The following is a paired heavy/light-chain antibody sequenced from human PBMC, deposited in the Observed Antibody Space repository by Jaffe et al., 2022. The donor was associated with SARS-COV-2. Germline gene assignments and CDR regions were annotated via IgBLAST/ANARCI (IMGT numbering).Light chain of an antibody. V-gene: IGKV3-20*01. CDR1: QSVSSTY. CDR2: GAS. CDR3: QHYGSSPRT. Sequence: EIVLTQSPGTLSLSPGERATLSCRASQSVSSTYLAWYQQKPGQAPRLLIYGASSRATGIPDRFSGSGSGTDFTLTISRLEPEDFAVYYCQHYGSSPRTFGQGTKVEI. J-gene: IGKJ1*01.
Heavy chain of an antibody. V-gene: IGHV1-18*01. CDR3: ARDRGGYSWSRGSYFDY. CDR2: LNTYNGNT. D-gene: IGHD1-20*01. Sequence: QVQLIQSGAEVKKPGASVKVSCKASNYTFTNYGISWVRQAPGQGLDWMGWLNTYNGNTNYAQKFQGRVTMTRDTFTSTAYMELKSLRSDDTAVYYCARDRGGYSWSRGSYFDYWGQGILVTVSS. CDR1: NYTFTNYG. J-gene: IGHJ4*02.